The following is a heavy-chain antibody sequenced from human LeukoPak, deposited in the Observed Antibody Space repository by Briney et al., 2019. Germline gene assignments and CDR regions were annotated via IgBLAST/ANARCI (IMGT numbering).Heavy chain of an antibody. J-gene: IGHJ5*02. CDR3: ASLGYYGSGSYNNWFDP. D-gene: IGHD3-10*01. Sequence: GGSLRLSSAASGFTFSSYAMHWVRQAPGKGLEWVAVISYDGSNKYYADSVKGRFTISRDNSKNTLYLQMNSLRAEDTAVYYCASLGYYGSGSYNNWFDPWGQGTLVTVSS. CDR2: ISYDGSNK. V-gene: IGHV3-30-3*01. CDR1: GFTFSSYA.